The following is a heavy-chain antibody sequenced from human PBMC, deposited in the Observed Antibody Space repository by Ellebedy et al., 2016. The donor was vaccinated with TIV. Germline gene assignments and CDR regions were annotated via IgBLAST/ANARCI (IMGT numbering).Heavy chain of an antibody. J-gene: IGHJ4*02. D-gene: IGHD2/OR15-2a*01. CDR1: GFKFKDYG. Sequence: GGSLRLSXAASGFKFKDYGMHWVRHSPGKGLEWVAGIAWNSVKIDYADSVKGRFTISRDNTKNSLFLQMDSLRPEDTGFYYCAKDNRYCNGAYCNWGYFENWGQGTLVTVSP. V-gene: IGHV3-9*01. CDR2: IAWNSVKI. CDR3: AKDNRYCNGAYCNWGYFEN.